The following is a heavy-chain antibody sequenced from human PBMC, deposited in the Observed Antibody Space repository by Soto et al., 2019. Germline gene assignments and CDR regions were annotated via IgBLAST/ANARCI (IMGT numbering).Heavy chain of an antibody. Sequence: QVQLVESGGGVVQPGRSLRLSCAASGFTFSSYAMHWVRQAPGKGLEWVAVISYDGSNKYYADSVKGRFTISRDNSKNTLYLQMNSLRAEDTAVYYCAREIANYGFRNPFDPWSQGTLVTVSS. V-gene: IGHV3-30-3*01. CDR3: AREIANYGFRNPFDP. J-gene: IGHJ5*02. CDR2: ISYDGSNK. D-gene: IGHD3-3*01. CDR1: GFTFSSYA.